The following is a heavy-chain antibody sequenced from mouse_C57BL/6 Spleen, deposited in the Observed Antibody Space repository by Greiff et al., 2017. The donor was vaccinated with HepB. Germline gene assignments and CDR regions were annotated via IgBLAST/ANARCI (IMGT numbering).Heavy chain of an antibody. D-gene: IGHD1-1*02. CDR1: GYTFTSYW. Sequence: QVQLQQPGAELVRPGTSVKLSCKASGYTFTSYWMHWVKQRPGQGLEWIGVIDPSDSYTNYNQKFKGKATLTVDTSSSTAYMQLSSLTSEDSAVYYCARYGGRYYFDYWGQGTTLTVSS. CDR3: ARYGGRYYFDY. J-gene: IGHJ2*01. CDR2: IDPSDSYT. V-gene: IGHV1-59*01.